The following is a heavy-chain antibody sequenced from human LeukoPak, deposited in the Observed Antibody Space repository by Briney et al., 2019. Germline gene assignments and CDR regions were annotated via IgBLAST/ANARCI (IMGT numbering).Heavy chain of an antibody. CDR1: GFIFSNYA. Sequence: KPGGSLRLSCAASGFIFSNYAMHWVRQAPGKGLEWIGEINHSGSTNYNPSLKSRVTISVDTSKNQFSLKLSSVTAADTAVYYCARLSARGYGRWGQGTLVTVSS. V-gene: IGHV4-34*01. D-gene: IGHD6-25*01. J-gene: IGHJ4*02. CDR2: INHSGST. CDR3: ARLSARGYGR.